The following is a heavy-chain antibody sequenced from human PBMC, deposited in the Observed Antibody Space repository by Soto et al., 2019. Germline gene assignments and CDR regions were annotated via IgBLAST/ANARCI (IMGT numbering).Heavy chain of an antibody. CDR1: GYTFTGYY. V-gene: IGHV1-2*04. CDR3: AAASLLYCSSTSCSRTPYYYGMDV. J-gene: IGHJ6*02. D-gene: IGHD2-2*01. CDR2: INPNSGGT. Sequence: PSVKVSCKASGYTFTGYYMHWVRQAPGQGLEWMGWINPNSGGTNYAQKFQGWVTMTRDTSISTAYMELSRLRSDDTAVYYCAAASLLYCSSTSCSRTPYYYGMDVWGQGTTVTVSS.